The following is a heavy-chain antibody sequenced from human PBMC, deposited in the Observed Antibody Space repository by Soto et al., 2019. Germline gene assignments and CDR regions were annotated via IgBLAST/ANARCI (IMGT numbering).Heavy chain of an antibody. CDR3: ARTTLGWAFDI. J-gene: IGHJ3*02. Sequence: LEILSLTCTVSGGSISSYYWSWIRQPPGKGLEWIAYIYYSGSTNYNPSLKSRVTISVDTSKNQFSLKLSSVTAADTAVYYCARTTLGWAFDIWGQGTMVTVSS. CDR1: GGSISSYY. D-gene: IGHD6-19*01. CDR2: IYYSGST. V-gene: IGHV4-59*08.